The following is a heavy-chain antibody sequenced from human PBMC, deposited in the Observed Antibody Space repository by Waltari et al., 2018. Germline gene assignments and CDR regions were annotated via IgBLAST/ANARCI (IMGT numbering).Heavy chain of an antibody. Sequence: QVQLVQSGAEVKEPGASVKVSCKASGYTFTRHYIHWVRQAPGQGLEWMGRLTPHSGGTYYAQKLQGRVTMTRDMSITTAYMEVSSLRSDDTAVYYCARDLVGSGWSIDYWGQGTLVTVSS. J-gene: IGHJ4*02. CDR1: GYTFTRHY. V-gene: IGHV1-2*06. CDR3: ARDLVGSGWSIDY. D-gene: IGHD6-19*01. CDR2: LTPHSGGT.